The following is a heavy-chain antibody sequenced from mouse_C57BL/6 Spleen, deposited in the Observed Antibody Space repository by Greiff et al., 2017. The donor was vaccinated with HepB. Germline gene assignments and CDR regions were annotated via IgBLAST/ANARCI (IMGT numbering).Heavy chain of an antibody. CDR3: ARQADYYGSSYVVYYAMDY. CDR2: ISNGGGST. Sequence: EVHLVESGGGLVQPGGSLKLSCAASGFTFSDYYMYWVRQTPEKRLEWVAYISNGGGSTYYPDTVKGRFTISRDNAKNTLYLQMSRLKSEDTAMYYCARQADYYGSSYVVYYAMDYWGQGTSVTVSS. V-gene: IGHV5-12*01. CDR1: GFTFSDYY. D-gene: IGHD1-1*01. J-gene: IGHJ4*01.